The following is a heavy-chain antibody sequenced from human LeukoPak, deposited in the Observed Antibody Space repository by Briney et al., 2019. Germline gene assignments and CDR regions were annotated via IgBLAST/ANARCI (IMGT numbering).Heavy chain of an antibody. CDR2: IYHSGST. J-gene: IGHJ6*03. CDR1: GGSISSSNW. V-gene: IGHV4-4*02. CDR3: ARDHEEVVVAATRYYYYYMDV. D-gene: IGHD2-15*01. Sequence: SETLSLTCAVSGGSISSSNWWSWVRQPPGKGLEWIGEIYHSGSTNYNPSLKSRVTISVDKSKNQFSLKLSSVTAADTAVYYCARDHEEVVVAATRYYYYYMDVWGKGTTVTVSS.